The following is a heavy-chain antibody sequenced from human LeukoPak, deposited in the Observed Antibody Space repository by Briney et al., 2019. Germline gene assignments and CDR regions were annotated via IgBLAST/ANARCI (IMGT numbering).Heavy chain of an antibody. CDR1: GFTFSGNA. CDR3: ARGELQLGQDAFDT. Sequence: PGGSLRLSCAASGFTFSGNAASWVRQAPGKGPEWVAGISPSGGATYYPVSVKGRFTISRDTSNNTLYLQMSSLRVEDTALYYCARGELQLGQDAFDTWGQGTMVTVSS. CDR2: ISPSGGAT. J-gene: IGHJ3*02. D-gene: IGHD1-1*01. V-gene: IGHV3-23*01.